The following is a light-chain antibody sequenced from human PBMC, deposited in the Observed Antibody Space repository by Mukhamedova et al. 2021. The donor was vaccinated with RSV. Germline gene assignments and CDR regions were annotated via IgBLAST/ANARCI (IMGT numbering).Light chain of an antibody. Sequence: GKAPKLLIYKASSLESGVPSRFSGSGSGTEFTLTISSLQPDDLATYYCQEYSSLYTFGQGTKLEIK. CDR2: KAS. V-gene: IGKV1-5*03. J-gene: IGKJ2*01. CDR3: QEYSSLYT.